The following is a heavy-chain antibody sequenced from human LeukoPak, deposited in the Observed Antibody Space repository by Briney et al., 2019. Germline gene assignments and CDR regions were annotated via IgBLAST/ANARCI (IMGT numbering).Heavy chain of an antibody. CDR3: ARIENFDWLFDY. V-gene: IGHV4-59*08. D-gene: IGHD3-9*01. Sequence: SETLSLTCTVSGGSISSYYWSWIRQPPGKGLEWIGYIYYSGSTNYNPSLKSRVTISVDTSNNQFSLKLSSVTAADTAVYYCARIENFDWLFDYWGQGTLVTVSS. J-gene: IGHJ4*02. CDR1: GGSISSYY. CDR2: IYYSGST.